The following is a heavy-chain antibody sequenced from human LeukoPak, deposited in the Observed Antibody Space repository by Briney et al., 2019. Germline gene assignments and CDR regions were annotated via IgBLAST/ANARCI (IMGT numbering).Heavy chain of an antibody. Sequence: ASVKVSCKASGYTFTSYDINWVRQATGQGLEWMGWMNPNSGNTGYAQKFQGRVTMTRNTSISTAYMELSSLRAEATAVYYCARGVRHCSSTSCYGGKSDYYYYMDVWGKGTTVTVSS. V-gene: IGHV1-8*01. CDR3: ARGVRHCSSTSCYGGKSDYYYYMDV. J-gene: IGHJ6*03. CDR2: MNPNSGNT. D-gene: IGHD2-2*01. CDR1: GYTFTSYD.